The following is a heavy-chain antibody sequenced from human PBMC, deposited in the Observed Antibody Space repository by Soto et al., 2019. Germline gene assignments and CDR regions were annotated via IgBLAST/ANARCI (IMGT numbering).Heavy chain of an antibody. Sequence: GGSLRLSCAASGFTFSSYAMHWVRQAPGKGLEWVAVISYDGSNKYYADSVKGRFTISRDNSKNTLYLQMNSLRAEDTAVYYCARAGGPPGLVGSSGYYDYWGQGTLVTVSS. V-gene: IGHV3-30*04. CDR3: ARAGGPPGLVGSSGYYDY. CDR2: ISYDGSNK. CDR1: GFTFSSYA. J-gene: IGHJ4*02. D-gene: IGHD3-22*01.